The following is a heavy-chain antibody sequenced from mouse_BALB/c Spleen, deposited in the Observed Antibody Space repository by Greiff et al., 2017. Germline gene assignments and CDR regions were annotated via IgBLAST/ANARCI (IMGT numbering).Heavy chain of an antibody. V-gene: IGHV1-54*01. CDR2: INPGSGGT. CDR1: GYAFTNYL. Sequence: VKLMESGAELVRPGTSVKVSCKASGYAFTNYLIEWVKQRPGQGLEWIGVINPGSGGTNYNEKFKGKATLTADKSSSTAYMQLSSLTSDDSAVYFCARDYGYVDYWGQGTTLTVSS. J-gene: IGHJ2*01. D-gene: IGHD1-1*01. CDR3: ARDYGYVDY.